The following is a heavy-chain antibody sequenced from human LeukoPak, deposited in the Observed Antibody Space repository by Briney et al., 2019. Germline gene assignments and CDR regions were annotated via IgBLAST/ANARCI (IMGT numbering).Heavy chain of an antibody. CDR1: GFTFSNYA. V-gene: IGHV3-23*01. J-gene: IGHJ3*02. D-gene: IGHD2-15*01. CDR2: ISASDGRI. Sequence: GGSLRLSCVVSGFTFSNYAMSWVRQAPGKGLEWVSAISASDGRIYYADSVKGRFTTSRDNSKDTLFLQMNSLRVEDTAVYYCAKHSTYARDIWGQGTMVTVSS. CDR3: AKHSTYARDI.